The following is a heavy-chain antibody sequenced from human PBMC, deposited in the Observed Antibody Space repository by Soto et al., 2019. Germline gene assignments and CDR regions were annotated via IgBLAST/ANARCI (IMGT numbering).Heavy chain of an antibody. CDR1: GGTFTTYS. D-gene: IGHD3-16*01. CDR2: IIPILDVA. V-gene: IGHV1-69*02. CDR3: ARGGGTSDDTFDI. Sequence: QVQLVQSGAEVKKPGSSVKVSCKASGGTFTTYSFSWVRQAPGQGLEWLGRIIPILDVANYAQKFQGRVTITAYKSTGTAYMELRSLRFEATAVYYCARGGGTSDDTFDIWGQGTMVAVSS. J-gene: IGHJ3*02.